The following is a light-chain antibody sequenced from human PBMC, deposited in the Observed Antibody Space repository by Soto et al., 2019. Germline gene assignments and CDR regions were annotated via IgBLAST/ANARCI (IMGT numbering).Light chain of an antibody. J-gene: IGKJ1*01. CDR3: QKYAFSPGS. CDR2: GAS. V-gene: IGKV3-20*01. Sequence: EIVLTQSPGTLSLSPVERATLSCMASQIVKGTFLAWYQQKPGQAPRLLIYGASSRATGIPDRFSGSGSGTDFTLTISRLEPGDFALYYCQKYAFSPGSFGQGTKVDIK. CDR1: QIVKGTF.